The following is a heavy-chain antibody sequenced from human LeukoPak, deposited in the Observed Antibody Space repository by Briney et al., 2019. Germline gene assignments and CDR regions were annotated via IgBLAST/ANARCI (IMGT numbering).Heavy chain of an antibody. J-gene: IGHJ4*02. CDR3: ARVEASGYDYGAFDY. D-gene: IGHD5-12*01. V-gene: IGHV3-21*01. CDR2: IGNSSYI. CDR1: GFTFSTYN. Sequence: PGGSLRLSCAASGFTFSTYNMNWVRQAPGKGLEWVSSIGNSSYIYYADSVKGRFTISRDNAKNSLYLQMNSLRAEDTAVYYCARVEASGYDYGAFDYWGQGTLVTVSS.